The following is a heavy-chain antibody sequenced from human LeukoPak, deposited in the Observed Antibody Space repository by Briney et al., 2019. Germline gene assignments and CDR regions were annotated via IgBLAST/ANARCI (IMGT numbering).Heavy chain of an antibody. V-gene: IGHV4-39*07. D-gene: IGHD2-15*01. CDR3: ARLPGGSWAGGSYDY. CDR1: GASISTNNYY. CDR2: IYFGGDT. Sequence: SETLSLTCTVSGASISTNNYYWGWIRQPPGKGLEWIGSIYFGGDTYSNPSLKSRVTMSVDTSKNQFSLKLSSVTAADTAVYYCARLPGGSWAGGSYDYWGQGTLVTVSS. J-gene: IGHJ4*02.